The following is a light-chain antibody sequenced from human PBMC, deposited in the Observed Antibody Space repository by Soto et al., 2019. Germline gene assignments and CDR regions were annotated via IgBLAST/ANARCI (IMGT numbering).Light chain of an antibody. CDR3: HKYGNLVIT. V-gene: IGKV3-20*01. CDR1: QSIVGTN. Sequence: EIVLTQSPGTLSLSPGERATLSCRASQSIVGTNLAWYQQKPGQAPRLLIYDVSSRPTGIPDRFSGSGSGTDFTLTINRLEPEDFAVYYCHKYGNLVITFGQGTRLEMK. J-gene: IGKJ5*01. CDR2: DVS.